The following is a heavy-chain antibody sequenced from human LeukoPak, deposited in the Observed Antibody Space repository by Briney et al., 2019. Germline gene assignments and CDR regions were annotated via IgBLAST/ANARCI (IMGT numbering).Heavy chain of an antibody. CDR1: GFTFSSYG. CDR2: IRYDGSNK. CDR3: AKGSRDSRPYYFDF. D-gene: IGHD3-10*01. Sequence: GGSLRLSCAASGFTFSSYGMHWVRQAPGKGLEWVAFIRYDGSNKYYADSVKGRFTISRDNSRNTLYLQMNSLRAEDTAVYYCAKGSRDSRPYYFDFWGQGTLVTVSS. V-gene: IGHV3-30*02. J-gene: IGHJ4*02.